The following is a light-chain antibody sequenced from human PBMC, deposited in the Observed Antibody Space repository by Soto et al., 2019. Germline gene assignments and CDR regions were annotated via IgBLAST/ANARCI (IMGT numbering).Light chain of an antibody. CDR2: GAS. CDR3: QQYNNWPGT. J-gene: IGKJ1*01. V-gene: IGKV3-15*01. CDR1: QSVSSN. Sequence: DIVMTQSPATLSVSPGERATLSCRASQSVSSNLAWYQQKPGQAPRLLIYGASTRATGIPARFSGSGSGTEFTLTISSVQSEDFAVYYCQQYNNWPGTFGQGTKVEIK.